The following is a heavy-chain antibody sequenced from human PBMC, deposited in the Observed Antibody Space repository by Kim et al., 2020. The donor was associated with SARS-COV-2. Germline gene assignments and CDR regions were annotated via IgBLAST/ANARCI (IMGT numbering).Heavy chain of an antibody. D-gene: IGHD5-18*01. V-gene: IGHV1-69*13. CDR3: ARQKDTAMVRYYGMDV. J-gene: IGHJ6*02. CDR2: IIPIFGTA. CDR1: GGTFSSYA. Sequence: SVKVSCKASGGTFSSYAISWVRQAPGQGLEWMGGIIPIFGTANYAQKFQGRVTITADESTSTAYMELSSLRSEDTAVYYCARQKDTAMVRYYGMDVWGQGTTVTVSS.